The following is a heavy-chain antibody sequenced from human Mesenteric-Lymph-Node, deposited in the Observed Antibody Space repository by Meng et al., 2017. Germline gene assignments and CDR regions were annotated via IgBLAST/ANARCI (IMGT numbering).Heavy chain of an antibody. CDR1: GFSLSTSGMR. CDR2: IDWDDDK. D-gene: IGHD5-24*01. V-gene: IGHV2-70*04. Sequence: SGPTLVQPTQTLTLTCTCSGFSLSTSGMRVSWIRQPPGKALEWLARIDWDDDKFYSTSLKTRLTISNDTSKNQVVLTMTNMDPVDTATYYCARPGGYNYYDFDYWGQGTLVTVSS. CDR3: ARPGGYNYYDFDY. J-gene: IGHJ4*02.